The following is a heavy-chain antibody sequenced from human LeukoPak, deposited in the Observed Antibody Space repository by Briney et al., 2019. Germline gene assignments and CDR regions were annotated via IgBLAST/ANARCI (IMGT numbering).Heavy chain of an antibody. CDR2: ISSSSSYI. J-gene: IGHJ4*02. V-gene: IGHV3-21*01. CDR3: ARDPSYDSSGYPSDY. CDR1: GFTFSSYS. Sequence: GGSLRLSCAASGFTFSSYSMNWVRRAPGKGLEWVSSISSSSSYIYYADSVKGRFTISRDNAKNSLYLQMNSLRAEDTAVYYCARDPSYDSSGYPSDYWGQGTLVTVSS. D-gene: IGHD3-22*01.